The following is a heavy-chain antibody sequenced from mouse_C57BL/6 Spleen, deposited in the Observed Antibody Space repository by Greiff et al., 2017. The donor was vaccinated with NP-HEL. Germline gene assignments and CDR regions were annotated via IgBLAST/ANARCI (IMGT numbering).Heavy chain of an antibody. V-gene: IGHV14-2*01. CDR3: ARGEEGGAWFAY. Sequence: EVKLMESGAELVKPGASVKLSCTASGFNIKDYYMHWVKQRTEQGLEWIGRIDPEDGETKYAPKFQGKATITADTSSNTAYLQLSSLTSEDTAVYYCARGEEGGAWFAYWGQGTLVTVSA. J-gene: IGHJ3*01. CDR2: IDPEDGET. CDR1: GFNIKDYY.